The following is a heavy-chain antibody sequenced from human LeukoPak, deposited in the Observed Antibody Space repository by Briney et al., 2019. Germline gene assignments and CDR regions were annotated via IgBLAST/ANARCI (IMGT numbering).Heavy chain of an antibody. J-gene: IGHJ3*02. CDR3: AKGYCSGWDLAFDI. V-gene: IGHV3-23*01. CDR1: RITFSSYA. D-gene: IGHD6-19*01. Sequence: GGSLRLSCAASRITFSSYAMSWVRQAPGKGLEWVSVISDSGGTKYAGSVKGRFTISRDNSKNTLYLQMNSLRAEDTAVYYCAKGYCSGWDLAFDIWGQGTMVTVSS. CDR2: ISDSGGT.